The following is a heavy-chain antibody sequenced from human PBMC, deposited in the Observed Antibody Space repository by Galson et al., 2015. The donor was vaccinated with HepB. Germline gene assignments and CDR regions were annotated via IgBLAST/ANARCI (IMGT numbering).Heavy chain of an antibody. V-gene: IGHV3-21*01. D-gene: IGHD3-22*01. J-gene: IGHJ4*02. CDR3: ARDWRPGGGVVEVLALFDY. CDR2: ISSSSTYI. CDR1: GFIFSSYS. Sequence: SLRLSCAASGFIFSSYSMNWVRQAPGKGLEWVSSISSSSTYIKYADSVKGRFTISRDNAKNSLYLQMNSLRDEDTAVYYCARDWRPGGGVVEVLALFDYWGQGTLVTVSS.